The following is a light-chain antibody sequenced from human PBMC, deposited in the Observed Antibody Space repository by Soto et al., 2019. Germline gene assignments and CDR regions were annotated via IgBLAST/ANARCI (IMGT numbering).Light chain of an antibody. V-gene: IGLV2-14*01. CDR3: YSYKSTTDRV. CDR1: SSDVSGYNS. J-gene: IGLJ2*01. CDR2: AVS. Sequence: QSALTQPASVSGSPGQSITISCTGTSSDVSGYNSVSWYQQHPGRAPKLIIYAVSNRPSGVSDRFSGSKSGNTACLTISGLQAEDEADYYCYSYKSTTDRVFGGGTKLTVL.